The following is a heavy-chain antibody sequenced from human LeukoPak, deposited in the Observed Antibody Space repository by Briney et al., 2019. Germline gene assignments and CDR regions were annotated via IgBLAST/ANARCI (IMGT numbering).Heavy chain of an antibody. V-gene: IGHV3-64D*06. CDR2: ISRNGGTT. J-gene: IGHJ2*01. Sequence: PGGSLRLSCSASGFTFIDYPMHWVRQAPGKRLEYVSAISRNGGTTYYADSVRGRFTISRDNSQNTLYLQMSSLRPEDTAMYYCTKNNRREGYGDYGPDWYFDLWGRGTLVTVSS. D-gene: IGHD4-17*01. CDR1: GFTFIDYP. CDR3: TKNNRREGYGDYGPDWYFDL.